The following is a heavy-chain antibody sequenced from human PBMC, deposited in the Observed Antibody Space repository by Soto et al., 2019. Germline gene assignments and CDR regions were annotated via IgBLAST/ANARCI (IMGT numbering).Heavy chain of an antibody. Sequence: ASVKVSCKASGYTFTSYYIHWVRQAPGQGLEWMGIINPSGGSTSYAQKFQGRVTMTRDTSTSTVYMELSSLRSEDTAVYYCARGRLFRGYDFWSGFYYYYGMDVWGQGTTVTVS. J-gene: IGHJ6*02. D-gene: IGHD3-3*01. V-gene: IGHV1-46*01. CDR3: ARGRLFRGYDFWSGFYYYYGMDV. CDR1: GYTFTSYY. CDR2: INPSGGST.